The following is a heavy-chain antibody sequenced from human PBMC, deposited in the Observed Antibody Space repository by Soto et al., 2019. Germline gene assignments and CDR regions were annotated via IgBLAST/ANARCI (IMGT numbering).Heavy chain of an antibody. Sequence: KSSESLSLTCAVSVGSVSIARYSCIWIRQPPGKGLEWIGYIYHSGGTYYNPSLKSRVTISLDRSNNHFSLKLSSVTAADTAVYYCARVPIYDYSSGYYQYGTFDIWGQGKMVTVSS. D-gene: IGHD3-22*01. CDR3: ARVPIYDYSSGYYQYGTFDI. V-gene: IGHV4-30-2*01. J-gene: IGHJ3*02. CDR1: VGSVSIARYS. CDR2: IYHSGGT.